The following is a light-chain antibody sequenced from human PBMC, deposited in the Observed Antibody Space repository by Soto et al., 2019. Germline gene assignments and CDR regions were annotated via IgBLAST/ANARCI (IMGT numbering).Light chain of an antibody. CDR3: ASWDDRLGAVI. V-gene: IGLV1-47*02. Sequence: QSVLTQPPSASGTPGQRVFISCSGSSSNIGGTNYAYWYQHLPGAAPKLLMHSNNLRPSGVPERISGSKFGTAASLAISGLRSEDEAVYYCASWDDRLGAVIFGGGTKLPVL. CDR1: SSNIGGTNY. J-gene: IGLJ2*01. CDR2: SNN.